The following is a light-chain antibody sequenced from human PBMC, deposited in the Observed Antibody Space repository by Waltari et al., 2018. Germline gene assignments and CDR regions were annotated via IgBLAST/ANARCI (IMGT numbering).Light chain of an antibody. CDR2: AAS. CDR3: QQGYSSPIT. V-gene: IGKV1-12*01. CDR1: QSIGSW. J-gene: IGKJ3*01. Sequence: DIQMTQSPSSLSASVGDKVTITCRASQSIGSWLAWYQQKPGEAPKLLIYAASSLRSGIPSRFSGSGSGTDFTLIITSLQPEDFGNYYCQQGYSSPITFGPGTKVNIK.